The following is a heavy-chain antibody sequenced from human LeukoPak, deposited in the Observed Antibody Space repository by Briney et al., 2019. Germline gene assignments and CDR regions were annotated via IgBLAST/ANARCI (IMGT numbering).Heavy chain of an antibody. CDR3: ARAQKYYYDSSGYTYYFDY. D-gene: IGHD3-22*01. J-gene: IGHJ4*02. CDR2: IYYSGST. V-gene: IGHV4-59*12. CDR1: GGSISSYY. Sequence: SETLSLTCTVSGGSISSYYWSWIRQPPGKGLEWIGYIYYSGSTNYNPSLKSRVTISVDTSKNQFSLKLSSVTAADTAVYYCARAQKYYYDSSGYTYYFDYWGQGTLVTVSS.